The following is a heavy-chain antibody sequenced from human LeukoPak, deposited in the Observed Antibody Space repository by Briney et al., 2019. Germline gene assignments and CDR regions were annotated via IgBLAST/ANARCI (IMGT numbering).Heavy chain of an antibody. Sequence: GGSLRLSCTASGFTFGGYAMSWVRQAPGKGLEWVGFIRSKAYGGTTGYAASVKGRFTISRDDSKGIAYLQMNSLNTEDTAIYYCTRDGPFGGNSYFDYWGQGTLVTVSS. D-gene: IGHD3-16*01. CDR1: GFTFGGYA. CDR2: IRSKAYGGTT. V-gene: IGHV3-49*04. J-gene: IGHJ4*02. CDR3: TRDGPFGGNSYFDY.